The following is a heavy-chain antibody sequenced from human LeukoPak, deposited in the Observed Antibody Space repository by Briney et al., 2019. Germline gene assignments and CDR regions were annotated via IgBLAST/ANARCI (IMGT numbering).Heavy chain of an antibody. CDR1: GGSISSYY. J-gene: IGHJ6*03. CDR2: IYTSGST. CDR3: AREDLDCSSTSCYSPYYYYMDV. V-gene: IGHV4-4*07. D-gene: IGHD2-2*01. Sequence: SETLSLTCTVSGGSISSYYWSWIRQPAGKGLEWIGRIYTSGSTNYNPSLKSRVTMSVDTSKNQFSLKLSSVTAADTAVYYCAREDLDCSSTSCYSPYYYYMDVWGKGTTVTVSS.